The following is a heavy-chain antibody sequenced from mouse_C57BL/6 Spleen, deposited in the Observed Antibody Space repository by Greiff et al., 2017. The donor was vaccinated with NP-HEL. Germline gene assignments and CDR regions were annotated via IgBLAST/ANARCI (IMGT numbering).Heavy chain of an antibody. Sequence: QVQLKESGAELVKPGASVKVSCKASGYTFTSYWMHWVKQRPGQGLEWIGRIHPSDSDTNYNQKFKGKATLTVDKSSSTAYMQLSSLTSEDSAVYYCAIGELYYGNSDYFDYWGQGTTLTVSS. CDR2: IHPSDSDT. D-gene: IGHD2-1*01. CDR3: AIGELYYGNSDYFDY. CDR1: GYTFTSYW. J-gene: IGHJ2*01. V-gene: IGHV1-74*01.